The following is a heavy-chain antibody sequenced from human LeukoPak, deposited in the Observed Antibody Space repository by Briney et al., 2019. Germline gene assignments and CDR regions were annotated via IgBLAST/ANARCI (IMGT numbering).Heavy chain of an antibody. J-gene: IGHJ4*02. CDR1: GFTFSTYS. Sequence: GGSLRLSCAASGFTFSTYSMNWVRQAPGKGLEWVSYISSGSSTIYYADSMKGRFTISRDNAKNSLYLQMNSLRDEDTAVYYCASRRESFDYWGQGTLATVSS. CDR2: ISSGSSTI. V-gene: IGHV3-48*02. CDR3: ASRRESFDY.